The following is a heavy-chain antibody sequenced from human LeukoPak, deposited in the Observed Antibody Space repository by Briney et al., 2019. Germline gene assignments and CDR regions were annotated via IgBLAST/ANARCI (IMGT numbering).Heavy chain of an antibody. CDR3: ARAAMVRGVIIDWFDP. J-gene: IGHJ5*02. CDR1: GASISSTIYY. D-gene: IGHD3-10*01. CDR2: VFYSENT. V-gene: IGHV4-39*07. Sequence: PSETLSLTCTVSGASISSTIYYWGWIRQPPGKGLEWIGSVFYSENTYYNPSLKSRVTISVDTSKNQFSLNLNSVTAADTAVYFCARAAMVRGVIIDWFDPWGQGTLVTVSS.